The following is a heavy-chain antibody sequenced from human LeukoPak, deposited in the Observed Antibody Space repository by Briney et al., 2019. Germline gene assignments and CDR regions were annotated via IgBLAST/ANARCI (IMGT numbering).Heavy chain of an antibody. Sequence: ASVKVSCKASGYTFTGYYMHWVRQAPGQGLEWMGWINPNSGGTNYAQKFQGRVTMTRDTSISTAYMELSRLRSDDTAVYYCARESSSANYFDYWGQGTLVTVSS. CDR3: ARESSSANYFDY. D-gene: IGHD6-6*01. J-gene: IGHJ4*02. CDR1: GYTFTGYY. V-gene: IGHV1-2*02. CDR2: INPNSGGT.